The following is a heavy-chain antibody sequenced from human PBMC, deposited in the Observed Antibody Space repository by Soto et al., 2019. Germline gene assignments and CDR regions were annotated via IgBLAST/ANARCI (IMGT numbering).Heavy chain of an antibody. D-gene: IGHD1-1*01. CDR2: IKFDGSST. V-gene: IGHV3-74*01. Sequence: EVQLVESGGGLVQPGWSLRLSCVASGFTVSNYWMHWVRQAPRKGLVWVSRIKFDGSSTSYADSVKGRFTISRDNADNTVYLPMNSRRAEDTGLYYCASGVRYDYGVDVWGQGATVTVSS. J-gene: IGHJ6*02. CDR1: GFTVSNYW. CDR3: ASGVRYDYGVDV.